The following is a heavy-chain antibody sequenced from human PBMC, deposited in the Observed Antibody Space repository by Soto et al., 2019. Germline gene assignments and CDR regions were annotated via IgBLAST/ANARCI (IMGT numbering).Heavy chain of an antibody. Sequence: QVKLQQWGAGLLKPSETLAITCAVYVGSFSGYYWSWIRQPPGKGLEWIGEINHSGSTNYNPSLKSRVTISVDQSKNQFSLKLSSVTSADTAVYYCARVLGWATTCGWFDPWGQGTLVTVSS. CDR2: INHSGST. CDR1: VGSFSGYY. J-gene: IGHJ5*02. D-gene: IGHD1-1*01. V-gene: IGHV4-34*01. CDR3: ARVLGWATTCGWFDP.